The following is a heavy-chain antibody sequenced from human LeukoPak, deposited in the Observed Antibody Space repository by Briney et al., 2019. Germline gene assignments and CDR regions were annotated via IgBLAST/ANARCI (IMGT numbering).Heavy chain of an antibody. Sequence: SETLSLTCAVYGGSFSGYYWSWIRQPPGKGLEWIGYIYYSGSTNYNPSLKSRVTISVDTSKNQFSLKLSSVTAADTAVYYCARANWSGYYRHFDYWGQGTLVTVSS. D-gene: IGHD3-3*01. CDR1: GGSFSGYY. V-gene: IGHV4-59*01. J-gene: IGHJ4*02. CDR2: IYYSGST. CDR3: ARANWSGYYRHFDY.